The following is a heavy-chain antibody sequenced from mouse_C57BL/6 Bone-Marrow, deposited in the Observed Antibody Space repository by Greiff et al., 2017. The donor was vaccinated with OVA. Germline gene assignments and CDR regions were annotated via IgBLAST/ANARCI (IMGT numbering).Heavy chain of an antibody. J-gene: IGHJ2*01. CDR1: GYTFTSYN. CDR2: IYPGNGDT. CDR3: ARGDYGYDEVYYFDY. Sequence: QVQLKESGAELVRPGASVKMSCKASGYTFTSYNMHWVKQTPRQGLEWIGAIYPGNGDTSYNQKFKGKATLTVDKSSSTAYMQLSSLTSEDSAVYFCARGDYGYDEVYYFDYWGQGTTLTVSS. D-gene: IGHD2-2*01. V-gene: IGHV1-12*01.